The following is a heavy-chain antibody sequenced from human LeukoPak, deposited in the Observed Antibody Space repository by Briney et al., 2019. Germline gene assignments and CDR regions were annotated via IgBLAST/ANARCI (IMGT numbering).Heavy chain of an antibody. J-gene: IGHJ4*02. CDR3: AKVMDLYYYDSSGSPPDY. CDR2: ISSSGSTI. Sequence: GGSLRLSCAASGFTLSSYEMNWVRQAPGKGLEWVSYISSSGSTIYYADSVKGRFTISRDNAKNSLYLQMNSLRAEDTAVYYCAKVMDLYYYDSSGSPPDYWGQGTLVTVSS. V-gene: IGHV3-48*03. CDR1: GFTLSSYE. D-gene: IGHD3-22*01.